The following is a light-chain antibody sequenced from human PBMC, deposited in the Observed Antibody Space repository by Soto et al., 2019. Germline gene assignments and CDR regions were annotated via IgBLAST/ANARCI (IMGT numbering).Light chain of an antibody. CDR1: QSVSSN. Sequence: EIVLTQSPATLSVSPGDRATLYCRASQSVSSNLAWYQQKPGQTPRLLIYGASTRATGVPPRFSGSRSGTEFTLTISRLEPEDFAVYYCQQYGSSSITFGQGTRLEIK. J-gene: IGKJ5*01. V-gene: IGKV3-15*01. CDR3: QQYGSSSIT. CDR2: GAS.